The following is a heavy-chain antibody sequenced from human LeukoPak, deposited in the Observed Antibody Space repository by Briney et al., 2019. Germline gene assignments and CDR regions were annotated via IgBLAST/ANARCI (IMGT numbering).Heavy chain of an antibody. J-gene: IGHJ4*02. CDR1: GFTFSSYW. CDR2: IRQDGSEK. V-gene: IGHV3-7*01. CDR3: AREGWFGELLSHPFDS. D-gene: IGHD3-10*01. Sequence: SGGSLRLSCAASGFTFSSYWMSWVRQAPGKGLEWVANIRQDGSEKYYVDSVKGRFTISRDNAKNSLFLQVNSLRAEDTAVYYCAREGWFGELLSHPFDSWGQGTLVTVSS.